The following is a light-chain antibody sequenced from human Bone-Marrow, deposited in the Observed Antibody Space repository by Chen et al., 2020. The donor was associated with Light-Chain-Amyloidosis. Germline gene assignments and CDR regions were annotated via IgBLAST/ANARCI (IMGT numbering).Light chain of an antibody. CDR2: GAS. CDR1: QSVSSSY. V-gene: IGKV3-20*01. J-gene: IGKJ1*01. Sequence: EIVLTQSPGTLSLSPGERPTLSCRASQSVSSSYLAWYQQKHGQAPRPLLYGASSRATGIPDRFSGSGSGTDFTLAISSLEPEDVAVYYCQQYGSSPGTFGQGTKAEIK. CDR3: QQYGSSPGT.